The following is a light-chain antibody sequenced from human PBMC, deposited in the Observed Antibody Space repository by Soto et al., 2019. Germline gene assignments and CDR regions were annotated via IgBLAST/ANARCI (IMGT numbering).Light chain of an antibody. CDR1: SSDVGSYNL. J-gene: IGLJ2*01. V-gene: IGLV2-23*03. CDR3: CSYAGSSTFVV. Sequence: QSALTQPASVSGSPGQSITISCTGTSSDVGSYNLVSWYQQHPGKAPKLMIYEGSKLPSGVSNRFSGSKSGNTASLTISGLQAEDEADYYCCSYAGSSTFVVFGGGTKVTVL. CDR2: EGS.